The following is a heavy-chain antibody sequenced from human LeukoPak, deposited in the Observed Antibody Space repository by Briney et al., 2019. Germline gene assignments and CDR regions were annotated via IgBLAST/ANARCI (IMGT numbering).Heavy chain of an antibody. CDR2: IYYSGST. J-gene: IGHJ4*02. CDR3: ARVGYYGSGSYFDY. Sequence: SGTLSLTCTVSGGSISSGGYYWSWIRQHPGKGLEWIGYIYYSGSTYYNPSLKSRVTISVDTSKNQFSLKLSSVTAADTAVYYCARVGYYGSGSYFDYWGQGTLVTVSS. V-gene: IGHV4-31*03. D-gene: IGHD3-10*01. CDR1: GGSISSGGYY.